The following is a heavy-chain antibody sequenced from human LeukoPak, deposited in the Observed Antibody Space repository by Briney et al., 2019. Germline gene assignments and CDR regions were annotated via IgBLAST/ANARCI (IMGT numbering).Heavy chain of an antibody. Sequence: GGSLRLSCAASGFTFSKFAMIWVRQAPGKGLEWVSGISDSGGSTYYADSVKGRFTISRDNSKNTVLLQVNSLRAEDTAVYYCAKGDTMVRGPFDYWGQGTLVTVSS. J-gene: IGHJ4*02. V-gene: IGHV3-23*01. CDR2: ISDSGGST. CDR1: GFTFSKFA. D-gene: IGHD3-10*01. CDR3: AKGDTMVRGPFDY.